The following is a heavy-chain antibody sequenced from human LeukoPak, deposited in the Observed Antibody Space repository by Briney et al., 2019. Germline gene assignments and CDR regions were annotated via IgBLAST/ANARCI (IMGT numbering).Heavy chain of an antibody. V-gene: IGHV4-39*01. Sequence: SETLSLTCTVSGGSISSSSYYWGWIRQPPGKGLEWIGSIYYSGSTYYNPSLKSRVTISVDTSKNQFSLKLSSVTAADTAVYYCAGPSPLRANTPFQFGYRGQGNLV. D-gene: IGHD2-8*01. CDR1: GGSISSSSYY. J-gene: IGHJ4*02. CDR2: IYYSGST. CDR3: AGPSPLRANTPFQFGY.